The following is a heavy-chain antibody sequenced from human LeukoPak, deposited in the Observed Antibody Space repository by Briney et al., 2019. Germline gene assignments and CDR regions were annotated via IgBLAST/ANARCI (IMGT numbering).Heavy chain of an antibody. D-gene: IGHD4-17*01. CDR2: ISWNSGSI. CDR3: AKGATVTTTPRWFDP. CDR1: GFTFDDYA. Sequence: GGSLRLSCAASGFTFDDYAMHWVRQAPGKGLEWVSGISWNSGSIGYADSVKGRFTISRDNSKNTLYLQMNSLRAEDTAVYYCAKGATVTTTPRWFDPWGQGTLVTVSS. V-gene: IGHV3-9*01. J-gene: IGHJ5*02.